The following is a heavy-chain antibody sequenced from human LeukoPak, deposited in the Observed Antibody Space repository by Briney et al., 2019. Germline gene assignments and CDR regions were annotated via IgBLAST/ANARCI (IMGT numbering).Heavy chain of an antibody. CDR3: ARALKERSLDY. Sequence: SETLSLTCTVSGGSISSYYWSWIRQPPGKGLEWIGYIYYSGSTNYNPSLKSRVTISVDTSKNQFSLKLSSVTAADTAVYYCARALKERSLDYWGQGTLDTVSS. D-gene: IGHD1-26*01. J-gene: IGHJ4*02. V-gene: IGHV4-59*01. CDR1: GGSISSYY. CDR2: IYYSGST.